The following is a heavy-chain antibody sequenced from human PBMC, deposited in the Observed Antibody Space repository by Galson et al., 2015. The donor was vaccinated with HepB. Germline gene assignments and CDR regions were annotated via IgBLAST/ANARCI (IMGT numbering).Heavy chain of an antibody. V-gene: IGHV4-34*01. D-gene: IGHD1-26*01. CDR2: INHSGST. Sequence: SETLSLTCAVYGGSFSGYYWSWIRQPPGKGLEWIGEINHSGSTNYNPSLKSRVTISVDTSKNQFSLKLSSVTAADTAVYYCATRYSGSYRQNFVYWGQGTLVTDSS. CDR1: GGSFSGYY. CDR3: ATRYSGSYRQNFVY. J-gene: IGHJ4*02.